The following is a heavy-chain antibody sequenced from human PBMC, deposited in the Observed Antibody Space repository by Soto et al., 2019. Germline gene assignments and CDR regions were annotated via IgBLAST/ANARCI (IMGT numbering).Heavy chain of an antibody. J-gene: IGHJ4*02. CDR3: ARGGPYDISTGPDY. Sequence: ASVKVSCKASGYTFTSYDINWVRQATGQGLEWMGWMNPNSGNTGYAQKFQGRVTMTTDTSTSTAYMELRSLRSDDTAVYYCARGGPYDISTGPDYWGQGTLVTVSS. CDR2: MNPNSGNT. V-gene: IGHV1-8*01. D-gene: IGHD3-9*01. CDR1: GYTFTSYD.